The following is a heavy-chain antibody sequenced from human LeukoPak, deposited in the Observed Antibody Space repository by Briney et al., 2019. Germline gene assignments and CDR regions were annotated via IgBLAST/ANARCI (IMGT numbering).Heavy chain of an antibody. CDR3: ARGYTWESGSFFIDH. D-gene: IGHD1-26*01. CDR1: GYIFTTYY. J-gene: IGHJ4*02. CDR2: INPSGGSA. Sequence: ASVKVSCKASGYIFTTYYISWVRQAPEQGLEWMAIINPSGGSATYAQKFQGRVTMTRDTSTSTVYMELSGLRSEDTAVYYCARGYTWESGSFFIDHWGQGTLVTVSS. V-gene: IGHV1-46*01.